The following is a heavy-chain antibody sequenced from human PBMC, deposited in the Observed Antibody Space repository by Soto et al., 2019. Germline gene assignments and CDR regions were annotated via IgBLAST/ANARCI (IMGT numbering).Heavy chain of an antibody. CDR2: IYYSGTT. CDR1: GGSVSGDTYF. Sequence: SETLSLTCTFSGGSVSGDTYFWSWIRQPPGKGLEWIGYIYYSGTTNYNPSLKSRVTISVDTSKNQFSLKLSSVTAADTAVYYCARDCYTLEVATNGLDVWGQGITVTVSS. CDR3: ARDCYTLEVATNGLDV. D-gene: IGHD2-2*02. J-gene: IGHJ6*02. V-gene: IGHV4-61*01.